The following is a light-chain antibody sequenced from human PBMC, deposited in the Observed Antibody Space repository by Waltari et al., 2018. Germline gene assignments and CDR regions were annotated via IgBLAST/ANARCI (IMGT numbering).Light chain of an antibody. CDR3: SSYAGSDIYV. CDR2: EVS. Sequence: QSALSQPPSASGSPGQSVTISCPGTSSDVGSYNHVSWYQQHPGTAPKVMIYEVSKRPSGVPDHFSGSKSANTASLTVSGLQAEDEADYYCSSYAGSDIYVFGTGTKVTVL. J-gene: IGLJ1*01. V-gene: IGLV2-8*01. CDR1: SSDVGSYNH.